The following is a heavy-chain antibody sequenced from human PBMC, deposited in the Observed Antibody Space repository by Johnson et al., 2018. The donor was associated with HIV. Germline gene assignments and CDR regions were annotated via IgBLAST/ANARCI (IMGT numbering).Heavy chain of an antibody. D-gene: IGHD1-1*01. Sequence: VQLVESGGGLVQPGRSLRLSCAASGFTFDDYAMHWVRQAPGKGLEWVSGISWNSGSIGYADSVKGRFTISRDNAKNSLYLQMNRLRAEDTALYYCAKGGNGYGGAFDIWGQGTMVTVSS. J-gene: IGHJ3*02. CDR1: GFTFDDYA. V-gene: IGHV3-9*01. CDR3: AKGGNGYGGAFDI. CDR2: ISWNSGSI.